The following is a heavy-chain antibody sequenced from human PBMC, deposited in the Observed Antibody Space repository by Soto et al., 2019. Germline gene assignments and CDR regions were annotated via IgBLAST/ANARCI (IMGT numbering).Heavy chain of an antibody. Sequence: PSETLSLTCAVYCGSFSGYYWSWIRQPPGKGLEWIGEINHSGSTNYNPSLKSRVTISVDTSKNQFSLKLSSVTAADTAVYYCAIKEGRTVGIDYWGQGTLVTVSS. CDR2: INHSGST. CDR3: AIKEGRTVGIDY. D-gene: IGHD3-10*01. J-gene: IGHJ4*02. CDR1: CGSFSGYY. V-gene: IGHV4-34*01.